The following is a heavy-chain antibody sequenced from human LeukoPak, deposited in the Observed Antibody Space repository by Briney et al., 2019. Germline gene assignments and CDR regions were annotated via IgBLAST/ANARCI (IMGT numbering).Heavy chain of an antibody. Sequence: PSETLSLTCTVSGGSISSYYWSWIRQPPGKGLEWIGYIYYSESTNYNPSLKSRVTVSVDTSKNQFSLKLSSVTAADTAVYYCARERAVTTYYYFDYWGQGTLVTVSS. CDR3: ARERAVTTYYYFDY. V-gene: IGHV4-59*01. J-gene: IGHJ4*02. CDR1: GGSISSYY. CDR2: IYYSEST. D-gene: IGHD4-17*01.